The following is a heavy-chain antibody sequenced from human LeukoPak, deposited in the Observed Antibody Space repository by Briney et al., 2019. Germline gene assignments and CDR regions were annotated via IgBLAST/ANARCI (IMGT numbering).Heavy chain of an antibody. Sequence: SETLSITCTVSGGSISSGSYYWSWIRQPAGKGLEWIGRIYTSGSTNYNPSLKSRVTISVDASKNQFSLQLNSVTPEDTAVYYCAREKVVIAATHYYGMDVWGQGTTVTVSS. CDR1: GGSISSGSYY. V-gene: IGHV4-61*02. J-gene: IGHJ6*02. CDR3: AREKVVIAATHYYGMDV. CDR2: IYTSGST. D-gene: IGHD2-15*01.